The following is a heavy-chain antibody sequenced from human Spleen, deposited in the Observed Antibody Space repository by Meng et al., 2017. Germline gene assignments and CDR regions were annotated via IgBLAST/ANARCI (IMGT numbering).Heavy chain of an antibody. J-gene: IGHJ4*02. CDR1: GYTFTGYY. CDR3: ARGWEYGSGTDYLPFDY. Sequence: SVKVSCKASGYTFTGYYMHWVRQAPGQGLEWMGGIIPIFGTANYAQKFQGRVTITADESTSTAYMELSSLRSEDTAVYYCARGWEYGSGTDYLPFDYWGQGTLVTVSS. D-gene: IGHD3-10*01. V-gene: IGHV1-69*13. CDR2: IIPIFGTA.